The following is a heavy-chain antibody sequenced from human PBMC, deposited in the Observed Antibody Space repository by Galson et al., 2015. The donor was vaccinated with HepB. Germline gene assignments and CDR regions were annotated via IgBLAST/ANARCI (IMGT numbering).Heavy chain of an antibody. CDR1: EYTFTGYY. V-gene: IGHV1-2*02. CDR2: INPNSGGT. D-gene: IGHD7-27*01. CDR3: ARGALTGGWGDFDY. Sequence: SVKVSCKASEYTFTGYYMHWVRQAPGQGLEWMGWINPNSGGTNYAQKFQGRVTMTRDTSISTAYMELSRLRSDDTAVYYCARGALTGGWGDFDYWGQGTLVTVSS. J-gene: IGHJ4*02.